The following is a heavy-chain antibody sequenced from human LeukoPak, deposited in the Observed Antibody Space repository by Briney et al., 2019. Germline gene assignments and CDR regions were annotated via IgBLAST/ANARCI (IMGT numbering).Heavy chain of an antibody. CDR2: INPKSGGT. Sequence: GASVKVSCKASGYTFTGYYIHWVRQAPGQGLEWMGWINPKSGGTDFAQKFQGRVTMTRDTSISTAYMDLSRLRSDDTAVYYCARAGSNYYASGSHWGQGTLVTVSS. V-gene: IGHV1-2*02. J-gene: IGHJ4*02. D-gene: IGHD3-10*01. CDR3: ARAGSNYYASGSH. CDR1: GYTFTGYY.